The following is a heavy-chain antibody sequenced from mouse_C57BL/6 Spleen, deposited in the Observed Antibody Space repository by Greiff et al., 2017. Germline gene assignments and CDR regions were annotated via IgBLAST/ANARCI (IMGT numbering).Heavy chain of an antibody. CDR3: ARAHYYGSSYSFDY. D-gene: IGHD1-1*01. V-gene: IGHV1-50*01. J-gene: IGHJ2*01. CDR2: IDPSDSYT. CDR1: GYTFTSYW. Sequence: QVQLQQPGAELVKPGASVKLSCKASGYTFTSYWMQWVKQRPGQGLEWIGEIDPSDSYTNYNQKFKGKATLTVDTSSSTAYMQLSSLTSEDSAVYYCARAHYYGSSYSFDYWGQGTTLTVSS.